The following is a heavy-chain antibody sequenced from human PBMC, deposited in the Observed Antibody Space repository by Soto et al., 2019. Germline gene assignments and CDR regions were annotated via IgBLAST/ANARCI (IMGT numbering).Heavy chain of an antibody. CDR1: DYTFTSYG. V-gene: IGHV1-18*01. CDR3: ARERGIVVVPAARNYYYYGMDV. CDR2: ISAYNGNT. Sequence: GASVKVSCKASDYTFTSYGISWVRQAPGQGLEWMGWISAYNGNTNYAQKLQGRVIMTTDTSTSTAYMELRGLRSDDTAVYYCARERGIVVVPAARNYYYYGMDVWGQGTTVTVSS. D-gene: IGHD2-2*01. J-gene: IGHJ6*02.